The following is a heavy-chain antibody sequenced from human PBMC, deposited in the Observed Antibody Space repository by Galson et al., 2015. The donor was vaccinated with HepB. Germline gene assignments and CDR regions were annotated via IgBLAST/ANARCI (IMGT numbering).Heavy chain of an antibody. D-gene: IGHD4-11*01. Sequence: SLRLSCAASGFTFSSSGMHWVRQAPGKGLEWVTIMSYDGSTKHYADSVRGRFTISRDNSNNTLYLQMDSLRAEDTAVYYCASPSSPFCVSNICRHFHFWGQGTLVTVSS. CDR2: MSYDGSTK. J-gene: IGHJ4*02. CDR1: GFTFSSSG. CDR3: ASPSSPFCVSNICRHFHF. V-gene: IGHV3-30*03.